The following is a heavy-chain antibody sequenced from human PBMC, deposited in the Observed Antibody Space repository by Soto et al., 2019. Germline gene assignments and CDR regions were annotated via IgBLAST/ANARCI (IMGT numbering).Heavy chain of an antibody. CDR3: AVYCSGGSCYKNYFDY. Sequence: SETLSLTCAVYGGSFSGYYWSWIRQPPGKGLEWIGEINHSGSSNYNPSLKSRVTISVDTSKNQFSLKLSSVTAADTAVYYCAVYCSGGSCYKNYFDYWGQGTLVTVSS. CDR1: GGSFSGYY. D-gene: IGHD2-15*01. V-gene: IGHV4-34*01. CDR2: INHSGSS. J-gene: IGHJ4*02.